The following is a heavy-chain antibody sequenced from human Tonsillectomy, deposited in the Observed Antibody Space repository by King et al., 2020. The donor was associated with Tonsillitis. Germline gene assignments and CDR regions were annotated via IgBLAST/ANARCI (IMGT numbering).Heavy chain of an antibody. V-gene: IGHV4-39*01. Sequence: QLQESGPGLVKPSETLSLTCTVSGGSISSSSYYWGWIRQPPGKGLEWIGSIFYSGSTYYNPSLKSRVNISVDVSKKQFSLNLSSVTAADTAVFYCAIIPFIVGPGGFDPWGQGTLVTVSS. J-gene: IGHJ5*02. CDR2: IFYSGST. D-gene: IGHD1-26*01. CDR1: GGSISSSSYY. CDR3: AIIPFIVGPGGFDP.